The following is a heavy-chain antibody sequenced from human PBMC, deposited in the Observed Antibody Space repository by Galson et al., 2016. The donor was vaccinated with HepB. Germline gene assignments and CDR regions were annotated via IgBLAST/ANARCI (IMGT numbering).Heavy chain of an antibody. CDR1: GVSISSGNYY. CDR2: IYHSGST. V-gene: IGHV4-31*03. J-gene: IGHJ6*02. Sequence: TLSLTCTVSGVSISSGNYYWSWVRQHPGKGLEWIGYIYHSGSTYYNPSLKSRVMMSVRTSQNQFSLKVPSVTAADTAVYYCARGRGYDSTAPLDVWGQGTTVTVSS. CDR3: ARGRGYDSTAPLDV. D-gene: IGHD3-22*01.